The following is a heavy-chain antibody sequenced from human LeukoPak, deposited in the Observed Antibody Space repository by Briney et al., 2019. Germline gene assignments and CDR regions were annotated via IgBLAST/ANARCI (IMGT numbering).Heavy chain of an antibody. J-gene: IGHJ4*02. CDR2: ISSDSSTI. V-gene: IGHV3-48*02. CDR3: AGGRSREVGATHQPGDY. D-gene: IGHD1-26*01. Sequence: GGSLRLSCAASGFTFNSYNMNWVRQAPGKGLEWVSYISSDSSTIFYADSVKGRFTISRDNVKNSLFLQLNSLRDEDTAVYYCAGGRSREVGATHQPGDYWGQGTLVTVSS. CDR1: GFTFNSYN.